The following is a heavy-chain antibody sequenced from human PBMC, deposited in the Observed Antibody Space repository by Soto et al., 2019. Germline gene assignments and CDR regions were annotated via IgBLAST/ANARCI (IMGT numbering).Heavy chain of an antibody. J-gene: IGHJ3*02. Sequence: GGSLRLSCAASGFTFSSYWMSCVRQAPGKGLEWVANIKQDGSEKYYVDSVKGRFTISRVNAKISLYLQMNSLRAEDTAVYYCAREPPAATPFDYGETVGAFDIWGQGTMVTVSS. V-gene: IGHV3-7*01. D-gene: IGHD4-17*01. CDR2: IKQDGSEK. CDR1: GFTFSSYW. CDR3: AREPPAATPFDYGETVGAFDI.